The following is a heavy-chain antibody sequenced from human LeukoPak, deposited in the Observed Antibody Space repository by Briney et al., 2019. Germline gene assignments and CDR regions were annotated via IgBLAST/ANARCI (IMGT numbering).Heavy chain of an antibody. J-gene: IGHJ4*02. CDR2: RYYTGSS. CDR3: AMTYDFWTGSFDY. V-gene: IGHV4-59*01. CDR1: GGSISDYY. Sequence: PSETLSLTCTVSGGSISDYYLSWIRQSPGKGPEWIGYRYYTGSSSQNPSLKSRVSISLDTPKNQFSLQLTSVTAADTAIYFCAMTYDFWTGSFDYWGQGSLVTVSS. D-gene: IGHD3-3*01.